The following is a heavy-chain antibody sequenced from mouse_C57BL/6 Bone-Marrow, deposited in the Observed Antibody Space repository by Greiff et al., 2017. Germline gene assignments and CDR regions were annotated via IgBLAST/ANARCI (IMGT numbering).Heavy chain of an antibody. Sequence: EVQLQQSGPELVKPGASVKISCKASGYSFTDYNMNWVKQSNGKSLEWIGVINPNYGTTSYNQKFKGKATLTVDPSSSTAYMQLNSLASEDSAVYCGAREGYGRYFDVWGTGTTVTVSS. CDR2: INPNYGTT. CDR3: AREGYGRYFDV. J-gene: IGHJ1*03. D-gene: IGHD1-2*01. V-gene: IGHV1-39*01. CDR1: GYSFTDYN.